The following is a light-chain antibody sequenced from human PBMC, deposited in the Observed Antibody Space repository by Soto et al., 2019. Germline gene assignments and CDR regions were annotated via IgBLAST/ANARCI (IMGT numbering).Light chain of an antibody. J-gene: IGKJ1*01. V-gene: IGKV3-15*01. CDR1: QSINAH. Sequence: EVVMTQSPATLSVSPGERVTLSCRASQSINAHLAWYQQKPGQAPRLLIHGASTRATGIPARFSGSGFGTKFMLAISSLLSEDFAVYYCQQYNTWLWTFGQGTKVEIQ. CDR3: QQYNTWLWT. CDR2: GAS.